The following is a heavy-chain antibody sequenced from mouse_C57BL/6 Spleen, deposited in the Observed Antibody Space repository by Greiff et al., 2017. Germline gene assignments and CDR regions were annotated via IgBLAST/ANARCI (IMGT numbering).Heavy chain of an antibody. J-gene: IGHJ2*01. D-gene: IGHD4-1*01. Sequence: QVQLQQPGAELVKPGASVKLSCKASGYTFTSYWMHWVKQRPGQGLEWIGMIHPNSGSTNYNEKFKSKATLTVDKSSSTAYMQLSSLTTEDSAVYYCASPLTGSSDYWGQGTTLTVSS. CDR1: GYTFTSYW. CDR3: ASPLTGSSDY. CDR2: IHPNSGST. V-gene: IGHV1-64*01.